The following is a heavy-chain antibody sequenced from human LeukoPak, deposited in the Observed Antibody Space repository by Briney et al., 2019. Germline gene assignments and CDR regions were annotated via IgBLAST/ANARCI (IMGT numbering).Heavy chain of an antibody. CDR3: ARHWRGYDYGVSGY. D-gene: IGHD3-16*01. Sequence: GGSLRLSCAASGFTFSTYAMSWVRQALGKGLEWVSTISGTGDSTYHVDSVKGRFTISRDNSKNTLYLQMNSMRAEDTPVYYFARHWRGYDYGVSGYWGQGALVTVS. CDR1: GFTFSTYA. CDR2: ISGTGDST. V-gene: IGHV3-23*01. J-gene: IGHJ4*02.